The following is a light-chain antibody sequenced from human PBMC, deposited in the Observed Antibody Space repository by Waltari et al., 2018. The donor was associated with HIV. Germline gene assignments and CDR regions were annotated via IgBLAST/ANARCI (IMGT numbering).Light chain of an antibody. V-gene: IGKV1-6*01. CDR1: QDIKYD. CDR3: LQDYSYPWR. Sequence: ASQVAQSPSLLSAFVGDRVTITCRTSQDIKYDLAWYQQKPGKAPELLIYAASTLQSGVSSRFSGSGSGTTFTLTINSLQPEDFATYYCLQDYSYPWRFGQGTRVEVK. J-gene: IGKJ1*01. CDR2: AAS.